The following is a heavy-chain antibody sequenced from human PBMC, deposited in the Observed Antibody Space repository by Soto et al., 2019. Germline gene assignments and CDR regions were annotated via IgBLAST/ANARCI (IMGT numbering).Heavy chain of an antibody. CDR1: GGSISSGGYS. D-gene: IGHD2-15*01. Sequence: QLQLQESGSGLVKPSQTLSLTCAVSGGSISSGGYSWSWIRQPPGKGLEWIGYIYQSGSTYYNPYLKSRATVSVARSKNQFARKLSSVTAADTAVYYCARGQVVAAQHWGQGTLVTVSS. CDR3: ARGQVVAAQH. J-gene: IGHJ4*02. CDR2: IYQSGST. V-gene: IGHV4-30-2*01.